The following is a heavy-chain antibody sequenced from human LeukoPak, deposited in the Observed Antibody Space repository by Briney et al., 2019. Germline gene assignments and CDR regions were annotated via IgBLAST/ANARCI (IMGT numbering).Heavy chain of an antibody. CDR3: ARSRQQLVRGEFDY. D-gene: IGHD6-13*01. J-gene: IGHJ4*02. CDR1: GFTFSSYS. CDR2: ISSNSNYI. V-gene: IGHV3-21*01. Sequence: GGSLSLSCAASGFTFSSYSMNWVRQAPGKGLEWVSSISSNSNYIYYADSVKGRFTISRDNAKNSLYLQMNSLRAEDTAVYYCARSRQQLVRGEFDYWGQGTLVTVSS.